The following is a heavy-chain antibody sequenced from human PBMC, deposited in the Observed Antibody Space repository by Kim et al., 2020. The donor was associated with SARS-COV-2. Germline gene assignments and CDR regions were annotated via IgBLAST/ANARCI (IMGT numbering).Heavy chain of an antibody. Sequence: GGSLRLSCTASGFTFGDYAMSWFRQAPGKGLEWVGFIRSKAYGGTTEYAASVKGRFTISRDDSKSIAYLQMNSLKTEDTAVYYCTRDESVPAAPTENDAFDIWGQGTMVTVSS. CDR1: GFTFGDYA. CDR3: TRDESVPAAPTENDAFDI. V-gene: IGHV3-49*03. J-gene: IGHJ3*02. CDR2: IRSKAYGGTT. D-gene: IGHD2-2*01.